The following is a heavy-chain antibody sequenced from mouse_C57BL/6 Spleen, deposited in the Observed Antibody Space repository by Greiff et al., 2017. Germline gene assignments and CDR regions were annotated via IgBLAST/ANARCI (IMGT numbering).Heavy chain of an antibody. Sequence: VQLQESGAELVKPGASVKMSCKASGYTFTTSPIEWMKQNHGKSLEWIGNFHPYNDDTKYNEKFKGKATLTVEKSSSTVYLVLSRLTSADSAFYYCAKDDYGAMDYWGQGTSVTVSS. CDR1: GYTFTTSP. V-gene: IGHV1-47*01. D-gene: IGHD1-1*01. CDR2: FHPYNDDT. J-gene: IGHJ4*01. CDR3: AKDDYGAMDY.